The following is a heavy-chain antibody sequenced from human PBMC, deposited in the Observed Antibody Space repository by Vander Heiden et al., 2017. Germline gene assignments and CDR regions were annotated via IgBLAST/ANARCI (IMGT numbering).Heavy chain of an antibody. J-gene: IGHJ4*02. CDR1: GFTFSPYA. Sequence: QVQLVESGGGVVQPGRSLRLSCAASGFTFSPYAMHWVRQAPGKGVEWVAVIWYDGSNKYYGDSVKGRFTISRDNSKNTLYLEMNSLRAEDMAVYYCARDGSGWGDLDYWGQGTLVTVSS. CDR2: IWYDGSNK. V-gene: IGHV3-33*01. CDR3: ARDGSGWGDLDY. D-gene: IGHD6-19*01.